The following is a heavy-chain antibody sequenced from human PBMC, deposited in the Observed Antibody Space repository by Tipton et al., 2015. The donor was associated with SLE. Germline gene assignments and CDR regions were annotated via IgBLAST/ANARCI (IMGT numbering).Heavy chain of an antibody. CDR2: IYHSGST. CDR1: GASIKSGSYF. CDR3: AGTNYDVLTGYHRVDTFDI. D-gene: IGHD3-9*01. Sequence: TLSLTCTVSGASIKSGSYFWTWVRQPPGKGLEWIASIYHSGSTYYNPSLKSRVTISVDTSKNQFSLGLSSVTAADTAVYYCAGTNYDVLTGYHRVDTFDIWGQGTMVTVSS. J-gene: IGHJ3*02. V-gene: IGHV4-39*07.